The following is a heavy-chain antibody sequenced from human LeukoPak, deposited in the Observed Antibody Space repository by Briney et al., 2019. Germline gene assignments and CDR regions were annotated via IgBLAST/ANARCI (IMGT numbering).Heavy chain of an antibody. Sequence: GRSLRLSCAASGFTFSSYAMHWVRQAPGKGLEWVAVISYDRTHIYYADSMKGRFTISRDNAKNTLYLQMNSLRAEDTAVYYCASPASAVAGTRPLDYWGQGTLVTVSS. V-gene: IGHV3-30-3*01. J-gene: IGHJ4*02. D-gene: IGHD6-19*01. CDR2: ISYDRTHI. CDR3: ASPASAVAGTRPLDY. CDR1: GFTFSSYA.